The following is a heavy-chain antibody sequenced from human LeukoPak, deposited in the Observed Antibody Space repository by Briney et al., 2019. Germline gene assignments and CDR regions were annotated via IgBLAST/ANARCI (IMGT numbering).Heavy chain of an antibody. CDR2: ISGSGSST. D-gene: IGHD2-21*01. CDR3: ARGRYYSRQVDAFDI. V-gene: IGHV3-23*01. Sequence: GGSLRLSCAASGFTFNNYGMSWVRQAPGKGLEWVSAISGSGSSTYYADSVKGRFTISRDNAKNSLYLQMNSLRAEDTALYYCARGRYYSRQVDAFDIWGQGTMVTVSA. CDR1: GFTFNNYG. J-gene: IGHJ3*02.